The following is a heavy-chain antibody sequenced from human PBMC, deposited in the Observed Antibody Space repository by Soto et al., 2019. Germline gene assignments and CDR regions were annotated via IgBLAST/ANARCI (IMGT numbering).Heavy chain of an antibody. J-gene: IGHJ4*02. Sequence: PSETLSLTCTVSGGSMISYYWSWIRQPPGRGLEWIGFIYYAGSTYYNPSLKSRVTISVDTSKNQVSLKVNSVTAADTAVYYCARDHPHSYGVYYFDYWGQGTPVTVSS. CDR2: IYYAGST. V-gene: IGHV4-59*01. CDR1: GGSMISYY. D-gene: IGHD5-18*01. CDR3: ARDHPHSYGVYYFDY.